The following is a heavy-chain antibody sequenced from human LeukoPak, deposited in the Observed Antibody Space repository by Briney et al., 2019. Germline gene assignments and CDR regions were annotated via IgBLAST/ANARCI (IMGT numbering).Heavy chain of an antibody. CDR3: ARDLPVVSYYFDY. Sequence: GGSLRLSCAASGFTFSSYAMHWVRQAPGKGLEWVAVISYDRSNKYYADSVKGRFTISRDNSKNTLYLQMNSLRAEDTAVYYCARDLPVVSYYFDYWGQGTLVTVSS. CDR1: GFTFSSYA. D-gene: IGHD6-6*01. CDR2: ISYDRSNK. V-gene: IGHV3-30*04. J-gene: IGHJ4*02.